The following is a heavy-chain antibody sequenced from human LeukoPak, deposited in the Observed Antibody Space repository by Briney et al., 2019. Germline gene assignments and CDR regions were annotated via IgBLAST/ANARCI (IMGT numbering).Heavy chain of an antibody. J-gene: IGHJ4*02. CDR3: TGNYYGSGSYADFDY. V-gene: IGHV3-73*01. CDR2: IRSTANGYAT. CDR1: GFTFSGSA. D-gene: IGHD3-10*01. Sequence: GGSLRPSCAASGFTFSGSALHWVRQASGKGLEWVGRIRSTANGYATAYAASVKGRFTISRDDSKNTAYLQMDSLKTEDTAVYYCTGNYYGSGSYADFDYWGQGTLVTVSS.